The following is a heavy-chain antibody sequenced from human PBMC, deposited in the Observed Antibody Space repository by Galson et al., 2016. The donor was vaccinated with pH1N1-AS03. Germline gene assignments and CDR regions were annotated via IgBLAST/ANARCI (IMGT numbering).Heavy chain of an antibody. CDR1: GFHLNDYA. Sequence: SLRLSCAVSGFHLNDYAMHWVRQAPGKGLEWMAAVSNDGNNKWYADSVKGRFTISRDNSKNNLYLQVNSVRAEDPAVYYCARDALLSLPGGIDYWGQGTLVAVSS. D-gene: IGHD2/OR15-2a*01. CDR2: VSNDGNNK. J-gene: IGHJ4*02. CDR3: ARDALLSLPGGIDY. V-gene: IGHV3-30*04.